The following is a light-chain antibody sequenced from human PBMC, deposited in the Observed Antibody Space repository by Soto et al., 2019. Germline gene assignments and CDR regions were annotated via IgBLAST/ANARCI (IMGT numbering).Light chain of an antibody. CDR1: RSVGSH. J-gene: IGKJ5*01. V-gene: IGKV3-11*01. CDR3: QHRTNWPPVT. Sequence: EIVLTQSPATLSLSPGDGTALSCRASRSVGSHLAWYQQKPGQPPRLLIYDASNRATGIPARFSGSGSGTDFTLTISSLEPEDFAVYYCQHRTNWPPVTFGQGTRLEIK. CDR2: DAS.